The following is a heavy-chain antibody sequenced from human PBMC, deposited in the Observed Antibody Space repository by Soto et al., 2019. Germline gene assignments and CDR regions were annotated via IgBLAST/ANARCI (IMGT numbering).Heavy chain of an antibody. CDR3: ATQRPLSTFTTGRVPFDI. J-gene: IGHJ3*02. Sequence: QPGGSLRLSCAASGFTVSSNYMSWVRQAPGKGLERVSVIYSGGSTYHADSVKGRFTISRDNSKNTLYLQMNSLRVEDTAVYYCATQRPLSTFTTGRVPFDIWGQGTMVTVSS. V-gene: IGHV3-53*01. D-gene: IGHD4-17*01. CDR2: IYSGGST. CDR1: GFTVSSNY.